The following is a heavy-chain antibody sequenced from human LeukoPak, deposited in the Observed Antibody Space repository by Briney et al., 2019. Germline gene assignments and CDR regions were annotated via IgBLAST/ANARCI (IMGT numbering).Heavy chain of an antibody. J-gene: IGHJ5*02. CDR1: GYTFTGYY. D-gene: IGHD2-15*01. Sequence: ASVKVSCKASGYTFTGYYMRWVRQAPGQGLEWMGWINPNSGGTNYAQKFQGRVTMTRDTSISTAYMELSRLRSDDTAVYYCARAGSPTYCSGGSCENWFDPWGQGTLVTVSS. CDR3: ARAGSPTYCSGGSCENWFDP. CDR2: INPNSGGT. V-gene: IGHV1-2*02.